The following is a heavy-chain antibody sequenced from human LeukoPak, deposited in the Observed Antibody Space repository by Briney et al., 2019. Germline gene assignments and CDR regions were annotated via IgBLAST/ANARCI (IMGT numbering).Heavy chain of an antibody. V-gene: IGHV1-2*02. D-gene: IGHD3-9*01. CDR3: ARHRPLRYFDWPEDNWFDP. CDR2: INPNSGGT. J-gene: IGHJ5*02. Sequence: ASVKVSCKASGYTFTGYYMHWVRQAPGQGLEWMGWINPNSGGTNYAQKFQGRVTMTRDTSISTAYMELSRLRSDDTAVYYCARHRPLRYFDWPEDNWFDPWGQGTLVTVSS. CDR1: GYTFTGYY.